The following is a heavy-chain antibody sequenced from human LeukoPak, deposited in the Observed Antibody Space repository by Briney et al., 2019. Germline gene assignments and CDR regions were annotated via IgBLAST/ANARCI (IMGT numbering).Heavy chain of an antibody. CDR2: ISSSSSYT. D-gene: IGHD6-19*01. CDR3: ARDPTNTSGRYAFFDY. V-gene: IGHV3-11*05. Sequence: GGSLRLSCAASGFTFSDYYMSWIRQAPGKGLEWVSYISSSSSYTNYADSVKGRFTISRDNAKNSLYLQMNSLRAEDTAVYYCARDPTNTSGRYAFFDYWGQGTLVTVSS. J-gene: IGHJ4*02. CDR1: GFTFSDYY.